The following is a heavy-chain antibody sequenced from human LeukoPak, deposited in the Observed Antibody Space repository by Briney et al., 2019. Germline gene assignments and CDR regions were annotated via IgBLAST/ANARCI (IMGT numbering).Heavy chain of an antibody. V-gene: IGHV3-66*01. CDR1: GFTVSSNY. J-gene: IGHJ4*02. CDR2: IYSGGST. Sequence: GGSLRLSCAASGFTVSSNYMSWVRQAPGKGLEWVSVIYSGGSTYYADSVKGRFTISRDNSKNTVYLHMNSLRAEDTAVYYCASGTAAAGTGDYWGQGTLVTVSS. CDR3: ASGTAAAGTGDY. D-gene: IGHD6-13*01.